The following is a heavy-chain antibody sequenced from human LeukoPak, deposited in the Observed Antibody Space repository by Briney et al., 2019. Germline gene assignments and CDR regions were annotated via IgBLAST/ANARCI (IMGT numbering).Heavy chain of an antibody. CDR3: ARLQYSSTRVGYYGMDV. Sequence: PSETLSLTCAVCGGSISCGGYSLRWIRQPPGEGLEWIGYVYHSGSTYYNPSLKSRITISVDSSKNQFSLKLRSVTAADTAVYYCARLQYSSTRVGYYGMDVWGQGTTVTVSS. CDR1: GGSISCGGYS. D-gene: IGHD2-2*01. V-gene: IGHV4-30-2*01. J-gene: IGHJ6*02. CDR2: VYHSGST.